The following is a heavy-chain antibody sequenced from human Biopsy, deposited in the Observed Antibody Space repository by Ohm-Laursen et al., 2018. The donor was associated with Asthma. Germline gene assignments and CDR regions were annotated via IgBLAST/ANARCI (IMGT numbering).Heavy chain of an antibody. J-gene: IGHJ3*02. Sequence: ASVKVSCKASGYTFINYAIRWVRQAPGQRLEWMGWINAGNGNTKYSQKFQGRVTISRDTSASTAYMDLSSLRSEDTAVYYCARTYYDFLTGQVIDAFAIWGQGTMVTVSS. CDR1: GYTFINYA. CDR2: INAGNGNT. CDR3: ARTYYDFLTGQVIDAFAI. V-gene: IGHV1-3*01. D-gene: IGHD3-9*01.